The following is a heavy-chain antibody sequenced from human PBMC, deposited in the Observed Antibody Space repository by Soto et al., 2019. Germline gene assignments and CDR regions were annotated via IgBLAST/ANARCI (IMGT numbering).Heavy chain of an antibody. CDR2: IDWDDDK. CDR3: ARESSSWRDFDY. D-gene: IGHD6-13*01. V-gene: IGHV2-70*04. CDR1: GSSLSTSGMR. J-gene: IGHJ4*02. Sequence: GSGPTLVNPTQTLTLTCTFSGSSLSTSGMRVSWIRQPPGKALEWLARIDWDDDKFYSTSLKTRLTISKDTSKNQVVLTMTNMDPVDTATYYCARESSSWRDFDYWGQGTLVTVSS.